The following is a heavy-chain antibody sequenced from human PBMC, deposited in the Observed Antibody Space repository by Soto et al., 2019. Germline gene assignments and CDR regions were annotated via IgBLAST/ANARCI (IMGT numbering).Heavy chain of an antibody. CDR3: AREKVGAVDY. V-gene: IGHV1-8*01. D-gene: IGHD1-26*01. CDR1: GYTFTRYD. CDR2: MNPNSGNT. J-gene: IGHJ4*02. Sequence: QVQLVQSGAEVKKPGASMKVSCKSSGYTFTRYDINWVGQATGQGLEWLGWMNPNSGNTGNAQKFQGRGAMTRNTSISTAYMELSSRRSEDTAVYYCAREKVGAVDYWGQGTLVTVSS.